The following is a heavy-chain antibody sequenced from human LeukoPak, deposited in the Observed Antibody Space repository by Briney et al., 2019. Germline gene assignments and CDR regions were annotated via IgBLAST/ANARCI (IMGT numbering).Heavy chain of an antibody. CDR3: ARDLEYYGSGSYYRDYYGMDV. V-gene: IGHV3-30-3*01. J-gene: IGHJ6*02. Sequence: GGSLRLSCAASGFTFSSYAMHCVRQAPGKGLEWVAVISYDGSNKYYADSVKGRFTISRDNAKNSLYLQMNSLRAEDTAVYYCARDLEYYGSGSYYRDYYGMDVWGQGTTVTVSS. CDR1: GFTFSSYA. CDR2: ISYDGSNK. D-gene: IGHD3-10*01.